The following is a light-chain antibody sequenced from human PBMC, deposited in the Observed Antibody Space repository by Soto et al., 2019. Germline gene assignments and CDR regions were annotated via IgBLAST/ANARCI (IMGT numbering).Light chain of an antibody. CDR2: DNS. CDR3: AAWDSSLSAVV. Sequence: QSVLTQPPSVSAAPGQKVTISCSGGSSNIGTNNVCWYQHVPGTAPKIPIFDNSNRPSGIPERFAGSKSGTSATLGITGLQTGDEADYYCAAWDSSLSAVVFGGGTQLTVL. J-gene: IGLJ2*01. V-gene: IGLV1-51*01. CDR1: SSNIGTNN.